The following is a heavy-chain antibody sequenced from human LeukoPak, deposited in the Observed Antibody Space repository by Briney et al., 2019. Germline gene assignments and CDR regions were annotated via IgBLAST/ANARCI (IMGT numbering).Heavy chain of an antibody. CDR3: ARVTVAKDAFDI. D-gene: IGHD4-23*01. CDR2: ISWNSDTI. CDR1: GFTFDDYA. V-gene: IGHV3-9*01. J-gene: IGHJ3*02. Sequence: GGSLRLSCVASGFTFDDYAMYWVRQVPGKGLEWVSGISWNSDTIDYVDSVKGRFTISRDNSKNTLYLQMNSLRAEDTAVYYCARVTVAKDAFDIWGQGTMVTVSS.